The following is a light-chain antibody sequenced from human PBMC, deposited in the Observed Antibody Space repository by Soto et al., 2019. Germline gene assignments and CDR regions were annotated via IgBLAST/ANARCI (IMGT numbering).Light chain of an antibody. CDR1: QAILNNY. CDR2: LAS. J-gene: IGKJ2*01. V-gene: IGKV3-20*01. Sequence: DIVLTQSPGTLSLSPGERATLSCRTSQAILNNYLAWFQQKPGQAPRLLIYLASNRAAGIPDRFSGSGSGTDFTLTISRLEPEDFAVYYCQQYDHWPPMYTFGQGTKLEIK. CDR3: QQYDHWPPMYT.